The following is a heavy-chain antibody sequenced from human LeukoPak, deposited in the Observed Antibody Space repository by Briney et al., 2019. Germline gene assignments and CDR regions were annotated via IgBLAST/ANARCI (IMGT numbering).Heavy chain of an antibody. D-gene: IGHD3-10*01. CDR2: MNPNSGNT. Sequence: ASLKVSCKASGYTFTSYDINGVRQATGRGLEWMGWMNPNSGNTGYEQKFQGRVTITRNTSISTAYMELSSLRSDDTAVYYCARVFVPNYGSGSYYNAFEYWGQGTLVTVSS. V-gene: IGHV1-8*03. J-gene: IGHJ4*02. CDR1: GYTFTSYD. CDR3: ARVFVPNYGSGSYYNAFEY.